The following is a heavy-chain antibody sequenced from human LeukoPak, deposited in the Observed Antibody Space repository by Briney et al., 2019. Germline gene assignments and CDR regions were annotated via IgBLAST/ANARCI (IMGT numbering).Heavy chain of an antibody. Sequence: GGSLRLSCAASGFTFSSYEMNWVRQAPGKGLEWVSYTSSSGSTKDYADSVKGRFTISRDNAKNSLYLQMNSLRAEDTGVYYCARELERSGFDPWGQGTLVTVSS. CDR2: TSSSGSTK. J-gene: IGHJ5*02. V-gene: IGHV3-48*03. CDR1: GFTFSSYE. CDR3: ARELERSGFDP. D-gene: IGHD6-19*01.